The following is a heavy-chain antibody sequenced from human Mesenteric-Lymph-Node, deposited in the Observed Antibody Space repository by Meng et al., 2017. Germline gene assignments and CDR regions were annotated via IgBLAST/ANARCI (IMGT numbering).Heavy chain of an antibody. CDR1: GFTFSSYA. D-gene: IGHD3-22*01. J-gene: IGHJ4*02. V-gene: IGHV3-30*01. CDR3: ARRGYDYDTSGRSRPGFLFDY. CDR2: ISYDGSNK. Sequence: GESLKISCAASGFTFSSYAMHWVRQAPGKGLEWVAVISYDGSNKYYADSVKGRFTISRDNSKNTLYLQMNSLRAEDTALYYCARRGYDYDTSGRSRPGFLFDYWGQGTLVTVSS.